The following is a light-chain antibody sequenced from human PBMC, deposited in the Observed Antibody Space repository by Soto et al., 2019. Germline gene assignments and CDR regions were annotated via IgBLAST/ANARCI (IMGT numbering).Light chain of an antibody. CDR3: QQANSFPIT. CDR1: QGITNR. CDR2: EAS. Sequence: DIQMTQSPCSVSASVGDRVTITCRASQGITNRLAWYQQKPGKAPKLPIYEASSLQSGIPSRINSSGSGTEVTIIIRNLQPEDFSTYYCQQANSFPITFGQGTQLEIK. J-gene: IGKJ5*01. V-gene: IGKV1D-12*01.